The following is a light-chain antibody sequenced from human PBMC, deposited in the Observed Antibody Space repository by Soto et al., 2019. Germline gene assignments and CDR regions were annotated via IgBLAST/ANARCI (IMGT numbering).Light chain of an antibody. V-gene: IGKV1-5*03. CDR2: KAS. CDR3: LQYENYSWT. CDR1: QKIESW. J-gene: IGKJ1*01. Sequence: DIQPTPTPSTLSAYVRHRVPITFRASQKIESWVAWYQQKPGKAPKLLIYKASTLEAGVPSRFSGSGFGTEFTLTIRSLQADDFATYYCLQYENYSWTFGQGTKVDI.